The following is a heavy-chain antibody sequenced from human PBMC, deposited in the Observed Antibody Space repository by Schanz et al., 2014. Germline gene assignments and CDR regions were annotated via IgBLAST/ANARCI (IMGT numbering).Heavy chain of an antibody. CDR2: INHGGST. CDR1: GGSFSGYY. Sequence: QVQLQQWGAGLLKPSETLSLTCAVYGGSFSGYYWSWIRQPPGKGLEWIAEINHGGSTNYNPSLKSRDTISVDTSKNQFSLKLRSVTAADTAVYYCARAARRTRVVPLYFDYWGQGTLVIVSS. V-gene: IGHV4-34*01. J-gene: IGHJ4*02. CDR3: ARAARRTRVVPLYFDY. D-gene: IGHD2-2*01.